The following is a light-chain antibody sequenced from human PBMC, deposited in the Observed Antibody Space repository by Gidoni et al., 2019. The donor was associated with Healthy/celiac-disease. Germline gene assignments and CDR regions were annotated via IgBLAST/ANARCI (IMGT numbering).Light chain of an antibody. V-gene: IGLV3-1*01. Sequence: SYELTQPPPVSVSPGQTASITCSGDKLGDKYACWYQQKPGQSPVLVIYQDSKRPSGIPERFSGSNSGNTATLPISGTQAMDEADYYCQAWDSSTAVVFGGGTKLTVL. CDR1: KLGDKY. CDR2: QDS. J-gene: IGLJ2*01. CDR3: QAWDSSTAVV.